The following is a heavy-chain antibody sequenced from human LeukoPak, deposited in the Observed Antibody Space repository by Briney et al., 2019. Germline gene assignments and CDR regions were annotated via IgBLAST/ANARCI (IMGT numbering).Heavy chain of an antibody. CDR1: GGSISSGGYY. Sequence: SQTLSLTCTVSGGSISSGGYYWSWIRQHPGKCLEWIGYIYYSGSTYYNPSLKSRVTISVDTSKNQFSLKLSSVTAADTAVYYCASVERYFDWLYGAFDIWGQGTMVTVSS. J-gene: IGHJ3*02. CDR2: IYYSGST. V-gene: IGHV4-31*03. CDR3: ASVERYFDWLYGAFDI. D-gene: IGHD3-9*01.